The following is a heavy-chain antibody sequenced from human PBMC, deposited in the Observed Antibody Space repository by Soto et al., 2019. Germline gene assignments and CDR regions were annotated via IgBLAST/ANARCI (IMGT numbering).Heavy chain of an antibody. CDR1: GFTFISYS. CDR2: ISHDGART. CDR3: ARDKDWGWHDY. V-gene: IGHV3-30-3*01. Sequence: QVQLVESGGGIVQPGESLRLSCEASGFTFISYSIHWVRQDPGKGLEWVATISHDGARTSYADSVNGRFTISRDNSKTTVYLEMNSLRVEDTAVYHCARDKDWGWHDYWGQGTLVTVSS. J-gene: IGHJ4*02. D-gene: IGHD2-8*02.